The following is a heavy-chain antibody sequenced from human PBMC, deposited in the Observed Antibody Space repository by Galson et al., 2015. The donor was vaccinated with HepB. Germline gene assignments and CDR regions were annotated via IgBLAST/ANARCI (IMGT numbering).Heavy chain of an antibody. Sequence: SVKVSCKASGGSFKNYAINWVRQAPGQGPEWMGGIIPILGTTNYARNVQGRVSITADESTRTIYFELRRLRSDDTAVYYCARNRDYGVLTTYDNSWGQGTLVVVSS. J-gene: IGHJ4*02. CDR2: IIPILGTT. D-gene: IGHD3/OR15-3a*01. CDR1: GGSFKNYA. V-gene: IGHV1-69*13. CDR3: ARNRDYGVLTTYDNS.